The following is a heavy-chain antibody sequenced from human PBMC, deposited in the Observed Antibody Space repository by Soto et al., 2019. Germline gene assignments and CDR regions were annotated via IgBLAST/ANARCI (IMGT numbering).Heavy chain of an antibody. CDR2: IIPLFGTA. CDR1: GVTFSSET. CDR3: ATELGDNPASPFDS. V-gene: IGHV1-69*01. D-gene: IGHD2-21*01. J-gene: IGHJ4*02. Sequence: QVQLVQSGAEVKKPGSSVKVSCTASGVTFSSETISWVRQAPGQGLEWVGGIIPLFGTANYAQKFQGRVTITADESTSTLYIELSSRRADYTDVYYFATELGDNPASPFDSWGQGTLVTVSS.